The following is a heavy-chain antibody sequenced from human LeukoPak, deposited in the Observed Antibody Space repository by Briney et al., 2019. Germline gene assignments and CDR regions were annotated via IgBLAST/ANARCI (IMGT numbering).Heavy chain of an antibody. CDR2: ISYDGSNK. Sequence: GRSLRLSCAASGFTFSSYAMHWVRQAPGKGLEWVAVISYDGSNKYYADSVKGRFTISRDNSKNTLYLQMNSLRAEDTAVYYCARIPITMVRGVMNAFDIWGQGTMVTVSS. V-gene: IGHV3-30-3*01. D-gene: IGHD3-10*01. J-gene: IGHJ3*02. CDR1: GFTFSSYA. CDR3: ARIPITMVRGVMNAFDI.